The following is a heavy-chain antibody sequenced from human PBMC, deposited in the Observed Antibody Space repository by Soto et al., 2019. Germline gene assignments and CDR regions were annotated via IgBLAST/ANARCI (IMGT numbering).Heavy chain of an antibody. D-gene: IGHD5-18*01. CDR1: GYTFTSYG. CDR2: ISPYHGKT. Sequence: ASVKVSCKASGYTFTSYGISWVRQAPGQGFEWMGRISPYHGKTNYAQKFQGRVTITADKSTSTAYMELSSLRSEDTAVYYCAVGYSYGYGSCDYWGQGTLVTVSP. V-gene: IGHV1-18*01. CDR3: AVGYSYGYGSCDY. J-gene: IGHJ4*02.